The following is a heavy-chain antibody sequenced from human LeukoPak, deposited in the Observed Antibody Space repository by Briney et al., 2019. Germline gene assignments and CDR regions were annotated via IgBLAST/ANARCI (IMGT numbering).Heavy chain of an antibody. CDR2: VYWSDDK. D-gene: IGHD5-18*01. J-gene: IGHJ4*02. Sequence: SGPTLANPTQTLTLTCTFSGFSLSSSGVSVGWIRQPPGKALAWLALVYWSDDKRYSPSLKSRLTITKDTSKNQVVLTMTNMDPVDTATYYCAHRGYNDGFDYWGQGTLVTVPS. CDR1: GFSLSSSGVS. CDR3: AHRGYNDGFDY. V-gene: IGHV2-5*01.